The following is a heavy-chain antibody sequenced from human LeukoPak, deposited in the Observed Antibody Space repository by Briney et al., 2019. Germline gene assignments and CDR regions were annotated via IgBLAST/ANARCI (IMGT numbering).Heavy chain of an antibody. D-gene: IGHD2-2*01. CDR1: GGSISSSSYY. CDR3: ARGPLSLVNYYMDV. Sequence: SETLSLTCTVSGGSISSSSYYWGWIRQPPGKGLEWIGSIYYSGSTYYNPSLKSRVTISVDTSKNQFSLKLSSVTAADTAVYYCARGPLSLVNYYMDVWGKGTTVTISS. CDR2: IYYSGST. V-gene: IGHV4-39*07. J-gene: IGHJ6*03.